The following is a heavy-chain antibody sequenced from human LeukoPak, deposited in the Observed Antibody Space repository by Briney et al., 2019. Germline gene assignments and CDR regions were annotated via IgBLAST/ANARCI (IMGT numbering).Heavy chain of an antibody. CDR3: ARGGGNGFYYDYGMDV. J-gene: IGHJ6*02. Sequence: VKVSCTASGGTFSSYAISWVRQAPGQGLEWMGGIIPIFGTANYAQKFQGRVKITADESTSTAYMELSSLRSEDTAVYYCARGGGNGFYYDYGMDVWGQGTTVTVSS. CDR1: GGTFSSYA. V-gene: IGHV1-69*13. CDR2: IIPIFGTA. D-gene: IGHD4-23*01.